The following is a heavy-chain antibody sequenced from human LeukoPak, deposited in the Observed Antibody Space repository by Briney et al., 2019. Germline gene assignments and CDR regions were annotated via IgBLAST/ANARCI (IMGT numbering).Heavy chain of an antibody. J-gene: IGHJ4*02. D-gene: IGHD3-3*01. Sequence: GGSLRLSCAASGFTFSDYYMSWIRQAPGKGLEWVSYISSRGSTIYYADSVKGRFTISRDNAKNSLYLQMNSLRAEDTAVYYCAGDYDFWSGYSTQWGQGTLVTVSS. CDR2: ISSRGSTI. V-gene: IGHV3-11*01. CDR3: AGDYDFWSGYSTQ. CDR1: GFTFSDYY.